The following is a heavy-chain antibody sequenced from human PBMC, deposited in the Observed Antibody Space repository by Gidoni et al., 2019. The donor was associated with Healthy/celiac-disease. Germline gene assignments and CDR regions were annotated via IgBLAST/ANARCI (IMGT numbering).Heavy chain of an antibody. CDR3: AREQWGGYCSGGSCYSRVRGWFDP. V-gene: IGHV3-30-3*01. J-gene: IGHJ5*02. CDR1: GFTFSSYA. CDR2: ISYDGSNK. D-gene: IGHD2-15*01. Sequence: QVQLVESGGGVVQPGRSLRLSCAASGFTFSSYAMHWVRPAPGKGLEWVAVISYDGSNKYYADSVKGRFTISRDNSKNTLYLQMNSLRAEDTAVYYCAREQWGGYCSGGSCYSRVRGWFDPWGQGTLVTVSS.